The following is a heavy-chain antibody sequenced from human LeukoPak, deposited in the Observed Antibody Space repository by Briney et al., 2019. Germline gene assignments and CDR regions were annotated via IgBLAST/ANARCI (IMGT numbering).Heavy chain of an antibody. CDR2: IASDGSHT. CDR3: ARERQDTVLHSGAFDI. D-gene: IGHD2-21*01. J-gene: IGHJ3*02. Sequence: GGSLRLSCAASGFTFSAYFMHWVRQAPGKGLEWVADIASDGSHTFYAESVKGRFTISRDNSKNTLYLQMNSLRAEDTAVYFCARERQDTVLHSGAFDIWGRGTMVTVSS. V-gene: IGHV3-30-3*01. CDR1: GFTFSAYF.